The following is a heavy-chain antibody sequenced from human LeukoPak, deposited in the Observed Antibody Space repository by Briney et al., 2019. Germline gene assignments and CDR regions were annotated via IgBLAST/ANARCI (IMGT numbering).Heavy chain of an antibody. D-gene: IGHD3-22*01. CDR3: AKAESEYWLVTLGYYYYMDV. CDR1: GGTFSSYA. Sequence: SVKVSCKASGGTFSSYAISWVRQAPGQGLEWMGGIIPIFGTANYAQKFQGRVTITADKSTSTAYMELSSLRSEDTAVYYCAKAESEYWLVTLGYYYYMDVWGKGTTVTISS. V-gene: IGHV1-69*06. CDR2: IIPIFGTA. J-gene: IGHJ6*03.